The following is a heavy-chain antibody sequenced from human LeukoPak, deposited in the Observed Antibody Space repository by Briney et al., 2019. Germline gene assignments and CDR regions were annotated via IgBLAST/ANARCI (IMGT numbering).Heavy chain of an antibody. J-gene: IGHJ4*02. D-gene: IGHD4-17*01. CDR3: ASMGVNDYGDYPRD. V-gene: IGHV4-59*01. CDR2: IYYSGST. Sequence: SETLSLTCTVSGGSISSYYWSWIRQPPGKGLEWIGYIYYSGSTNYNPSLKSRVTISVDTSKNQFSLKLSSVTAADTAVYYCASMGVNDYGDYPRDWGQGTLVIVSS. CDR1: GGSISSYY.